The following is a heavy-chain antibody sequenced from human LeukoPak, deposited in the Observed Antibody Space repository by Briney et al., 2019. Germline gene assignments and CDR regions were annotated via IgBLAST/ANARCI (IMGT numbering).Heavy chain of an antibody. V-gene: IGHV4-38-2*02. CDR2: IYHSGST. Sequence: PSETLSLTCTVSGYSISSGYYWGWIRQPPGKGLEWIGSIYHSGSTYYNPSLKSRVTISVDTSKNQFSLKLSSATAADTAVYYCARNSGYGLGTSYYFDYWGQGTLVTVSS. D-gene: IGHD5-12*01. CDR3: ARNSGYGLGTSYYFDY. J-gene: IGHJ4*02. CDR1: GYSISSGYY.